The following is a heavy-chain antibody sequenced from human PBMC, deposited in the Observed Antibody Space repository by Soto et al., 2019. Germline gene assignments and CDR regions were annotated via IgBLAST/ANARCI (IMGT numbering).Heavy chain of an antibody. D-gene: IGHD2-21*01. Sequence: ASVKVSCKASGYIFNKYGFNWVRQAPGQGLEWMGRISAFNGYTNFAQKLQGRVTLTTDTSTNTAYMELGSLRSDDTAIYYCARGRGVVIPAGTPDAFDVWGQGTMVTVSS. CDR3: ARGRGVVIPAGTPDAFDV. J-gene: IGHJ3*01. CDR2: ISAFNGYT. CDR1: GYIFNKYG. V-gene: IGHV1-18*01.